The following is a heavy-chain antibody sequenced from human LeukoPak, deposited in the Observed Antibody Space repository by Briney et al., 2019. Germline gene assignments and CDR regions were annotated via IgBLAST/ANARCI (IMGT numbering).Heavy chain of an antibody. V-gene: IGHV3-21*01. J-gene: IGHJ5*02. D-gene: IGHD6-19*01. CDR2: ISRSSSYI. Sequence: PGGSLRLSCAASGFTFSSYDINWVRQAPGKGLEWVSSISRSSSYIYYADSVKGRFTISRDNAKNSLYLQMSSLRAEDTAVYYCARHWEDSSGWYWGNWFDPWGQGTLVTVSS. CDR3: ARHWEDSSGWYWGNWFDP. CDR1: GFTFSSYD.